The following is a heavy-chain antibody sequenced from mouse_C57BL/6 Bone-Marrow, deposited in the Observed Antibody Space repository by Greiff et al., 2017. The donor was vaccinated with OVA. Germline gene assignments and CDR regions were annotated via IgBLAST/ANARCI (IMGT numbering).Heavy chain of an antibody. CDR3: ARKHYGSSTGYWYFDV. CDR2: INPYNGDT. Sequence: EVKLVESGPELVKPGDSVKISCKASGYSFTGYFMNWVMQSHGKSLEWIGRINPYNGDTFYNQKFKGKATLTVDKSSSTAHMELRSLTSEDSAVYYCARKHYGSSTGYWYFDVWGTGTTVTVSS. J-gene: IGHJ1*03. CDR1: GYSFTGYF. V-gene: IGHV1-20*01. D-gene: IGHD1-1*01.